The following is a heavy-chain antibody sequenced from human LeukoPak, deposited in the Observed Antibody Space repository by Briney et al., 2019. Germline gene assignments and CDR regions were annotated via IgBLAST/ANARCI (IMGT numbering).Heavy chain of an antibody. Sequence: GASVKVSCKASGYTFTGYYMHWVRQAPGQGLEWLGRINPNSGGTNYAQKFQGRVTMTRDTSISTAYMELSRLRSDDTAVYHCARDSRYCSSTSCQFDPWGQGTLVTVSS. CDR3: ARDSRYCSSTSCQFDP. J-gene: IGHJ5*02. D-gene: IGHD2-2*01. V-gene: IGHV1-2*06. CDR2: INPNSGGT. CDR1: GYTFTGYY.